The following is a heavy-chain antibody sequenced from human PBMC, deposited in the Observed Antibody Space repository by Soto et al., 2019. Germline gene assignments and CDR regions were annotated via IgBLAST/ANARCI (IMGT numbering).Heavy chain of an antibody. CDR1: GYTFTGYY. CDR3: ARDWGSIAARDYYYYGMDV. Sequence: ASVKVSCKASGYTFTGYYMHWVRQAPGQGLEWMGWINPNSGGTSYAQKFQGWVTMTRDTSISTAYMELSRLRFDDTAVYYCARDWGSIAARDYYYYGMDVWGQGTTVTVSS. V-gene: IGHV1-2*04. CDR2: INPNSGGT. J-gene: IGHJ6*02. D-gene: IGHD6-6*01.